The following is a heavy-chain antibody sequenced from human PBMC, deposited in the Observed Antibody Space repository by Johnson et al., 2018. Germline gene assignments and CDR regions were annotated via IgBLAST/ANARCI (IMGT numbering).Heavy chain of an antibody. V-gene: IGHV3-21*01. CDR1: GFTFSSYS. CDR3: AGVIRSDSSSSDYYMDV. J-gene: IGHJ6*03. D-gene: IGHD6-6*01. CDR2: ISSSSSYI. Sequence: VQLVQSGGGLVKPGGSLRLSCAASGFTFSSYSMNWVRQAPGKGLEWVSSISSSSSYIYYADSVKGRFTISRDNAKNSLYLQMNSLRAEDTAVYYCAGVIRSDSSSSDYYMDVWGKGTTVTVSS.